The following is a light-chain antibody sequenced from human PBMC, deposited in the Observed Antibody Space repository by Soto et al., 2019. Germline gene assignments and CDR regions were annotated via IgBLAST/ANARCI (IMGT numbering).Light chain of an antibody. CDR3: QQRGNWPNT. V-gene: IGKV3-11*01. J-gene: IGKJ2*01. CDR2: DAP. Sequence: EIVLTQSPATLSLSPGERATLSCRASQSVSSFLAWYQQKPGQAPRLLIYDAPNRATGIPARFSGSGSGTDFTLTISSLEPEDFAVYYCQQRGNWPNTFGQGTKLEIK. CDR1: QSVSSF.